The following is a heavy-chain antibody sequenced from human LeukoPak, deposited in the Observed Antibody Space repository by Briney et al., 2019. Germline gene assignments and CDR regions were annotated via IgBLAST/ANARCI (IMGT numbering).Heavy chain of an antibody. CDR3: AKNGDRGAYCSGGSCYPYYYYYMDV. CDR1: GFTFSSYG. J-gene: IGHJ6*03. V-gene: IGHV3-23*01. Sequence: GGTLRLSCAASGFTFSSYGMSWVRQAPGKGLEWISSISSTGGTTYYADSVKGRFTISRDNSKNTLFLQVNSLRAEDTAIYYCAKNGDRGAYCSGGSCYPYYYYYMDVWGKGTTVTISS. CDR2: ISSTGGTT. D-gene: IGHD2-15*01.